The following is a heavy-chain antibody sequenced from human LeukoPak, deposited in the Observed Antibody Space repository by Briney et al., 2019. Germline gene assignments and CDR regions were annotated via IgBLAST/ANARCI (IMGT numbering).Heavy chain of an antibody. Sequence: PGGSLRLSCAASGFTFSSYGMHWVRQAPGKGLEWAAVISYDGSNKYYADSVKGRFTISRDNSKNTLYLQMNSLRAEDTAVYYCAKEGGYSYGPFVYWGQGTLVTVSS. V-gene: IGHV3-30*18. D-gene: IGHD5-18*01. CDR3: AKEGGYSYGPFVY. CDR2: ISYDGSNK. J-gene: IGHJ4*02. CDR1: GFTFSSYG.